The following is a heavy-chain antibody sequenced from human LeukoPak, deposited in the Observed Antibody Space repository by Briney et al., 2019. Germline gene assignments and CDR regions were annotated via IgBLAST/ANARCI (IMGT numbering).Heavy chain of an antibody. D-gene: IGHD3-10*01. CDR1: GGSISSSSYY. J-gene: IGHJ4*02. Sequence: SETLSLTCTVSGGSISSSSYYWGWIRQPPGKGLEWIGSVYYSGSTYYNPPLKSRVTISVDTSKNQFSLKPTSVTAADTAVFYCAARGSMVRGVIVWGQGTLVTVSS. V-gene: IGHV4-39*01. CDR3: AARGSMVRGVIV. CDR2: VYYSGST.